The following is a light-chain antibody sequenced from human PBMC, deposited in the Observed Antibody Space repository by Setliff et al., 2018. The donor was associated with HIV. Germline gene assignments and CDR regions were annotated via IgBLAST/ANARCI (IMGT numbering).Light chain of an antibody. CDR3: CSNTGSNTYV. V-gene: IGLV2-23*01. Sequence: QSVLTQPASVSGSPGQSITISRTGTSGDVGRYNLVSWYQQQPGKPPKLMIYQASKRPSGVSNRFSGSKSGNTASLTISGLQAEDEADYYCCSNTGSNTYVFGTGTKVTV. J-gene: IGLJ1*01. CDR1: SGDVGRYNL. CDR2: QAS.